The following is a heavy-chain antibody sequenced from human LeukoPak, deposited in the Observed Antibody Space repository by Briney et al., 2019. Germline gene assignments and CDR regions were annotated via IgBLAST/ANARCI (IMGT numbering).Heavy chain of an antibody. D-gene: IGHD2-21*01. Sequence: SESLSLTCAVYGGSFSGYYWTWIRQPPGKGLEWIGEINHSGSTNYNPSLKSRVTISVDTSKNQFSLKLRSVTAADTAFYYCARDHYYGGNRPAFDIWGQGTTVTVSS. CDR1: GGSFSGYY. CDR3: ARDHYYGGNRPAFDI. J-gene: IGHJ3*02. V-gene: IGHV4-34*01. CDR2: INHSGST.